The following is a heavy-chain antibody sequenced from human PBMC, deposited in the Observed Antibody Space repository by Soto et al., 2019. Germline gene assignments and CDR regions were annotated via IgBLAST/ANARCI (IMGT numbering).Heavy chain of an antibody. CDR1: GGSISSYY. CDR3: ATSDLTVTSPNWFDP. D-gene: IGHD4-4*01. CDR2: IYYSGST. J-gene: IGHJ5*02. Sequence: PSETLSLTCTVSGGSISSYYWSWILQPPGKGLEWIGYIYYSGSTNYNPSLKSRVTISVDTSKNQFSLKLSSVTAADTAVYYCATSDLTVTSPNWFDPWGQGTLVTVSS. V-gene: IGHV4-59*08.